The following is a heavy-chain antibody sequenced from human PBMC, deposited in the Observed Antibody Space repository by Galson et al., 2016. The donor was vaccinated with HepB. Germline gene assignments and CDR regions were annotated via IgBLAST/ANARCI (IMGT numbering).Heavy chain of an antibody. CDR3: AHRPYYGSGSYSS. V-gene: IGHV2-5*02. J-gene: IGHJ5*02. CDR2: IIWDGDQ. CDR1: GFSLTTSEEG. D-gene: IGHD3-10*01. Sequence: PALVKPTQTLTLTCSFSGFSLTTSEEGVGWIRQPPGKALEWLGLIIWDGDQAYHPSLRTRLSITKVTSRRQVLLSMTNMDPVDTATYYCAHRPYYGSGSYSSWGQGTLVIVSS.